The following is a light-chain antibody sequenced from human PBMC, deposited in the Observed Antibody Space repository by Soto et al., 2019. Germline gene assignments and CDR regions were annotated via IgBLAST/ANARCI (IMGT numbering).Light chain of an antibody. J-gene: IGKJ1*01. CDR1: QSISSW. CDR3: QQYNSYSGT. Sequence: DIQMTQSPSTLSASVGDRVTITCRASQSISSWLAWYQQKPGKAPKLLIYDASSLESGAPSTFSGSGSGTEFTLTISSLQPDDFATYYCQQYNSYSGTFGQGTKVEVK. V-gene: IGKV1-5*01. CDR2: DAS.